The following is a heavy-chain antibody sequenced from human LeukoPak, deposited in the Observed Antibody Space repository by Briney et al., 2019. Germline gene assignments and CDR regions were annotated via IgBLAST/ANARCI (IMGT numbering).Heavy chain of an antibody. CDR1: GGSISSGGYY. CDR3: ARENTVTFDY. CDR2: IYYSGTT. D-gene: IGHD4-11*01. V-gene: IGHV4-31*03. Sequence: SETLSLTCTVSGGSISSGGYYRSWIRQHPGKGLELIGYIYYSGTTYYNPSLKSRVAISVDTSKNQFSLRLSSVTAADTAVYYCARENTVTFDYWGQGTLVTVSS. J-gene: IGHJ4*02.